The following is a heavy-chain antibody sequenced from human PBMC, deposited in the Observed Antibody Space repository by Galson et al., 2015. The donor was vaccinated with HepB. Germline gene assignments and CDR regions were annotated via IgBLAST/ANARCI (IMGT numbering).Heavy chain of an antibody. J-gene: IGHJ4*02. Sequence: SLRLSCAVSGFTFKDYAMSWVRQAPGKGLEWVSGISRSGGSTSYADSVKGRFTISRDNSKNTLFLEISSLRAEDTAIYCCAKDREVGYCSGGSCSPPDSWGQGTLVTVSS. CDR1: GFTFKDYA. V-gene: IGHV3-23*01. CDR3: AKDREVGYCSGGSCSPPDS. CDR2: ISRSGGST. D-gene: IGHD2-15*01.